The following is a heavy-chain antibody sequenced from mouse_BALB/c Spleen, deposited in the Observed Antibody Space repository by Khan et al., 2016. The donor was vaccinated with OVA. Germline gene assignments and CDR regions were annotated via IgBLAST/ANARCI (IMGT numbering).Heavy chain of an antibody. V-gene: IGHV1-9*01. CDR1: GYTFSSYW. CDR3: ARGGYGGFAY. CDR2: IFPGTIST. J-gene: IGHJ3*01. Sequence: QVQLKQSGGDLMKPGASVKISCKATGYTFSSYWIEWVKQRPGHGLEWLGQIFPGTISTTSNEKFTGKATFTADTSSHTAYMQLSSPTYEASAVYYCARGGYGGFAYWGQGTLVTVAA. D-gene: IGHD2-2*01.